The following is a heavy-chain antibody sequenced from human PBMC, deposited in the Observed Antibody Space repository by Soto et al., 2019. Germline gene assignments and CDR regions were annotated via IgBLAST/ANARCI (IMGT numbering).Heavy chain of an antibody. V-gene: IGHV3-9*01. D-gene: IGHD1-1*01. Sequence: EVQLVESGGGLVQPGRSLRLSCAASGFTFDDYAMHWVRQAPGKGLEWVSGISWNSGRIGYADSVKGRFTISRDNAKNSLFLQMCSLRVEDTALYYCVKDSAGSCCTFYLDYWGQGALVTVSS. CDR2: ISWNSGRI. CDR3: VKDSAGSCCTFYLDY. J-gene: IGHJ4*02. CDR1: GFTFDDYA.